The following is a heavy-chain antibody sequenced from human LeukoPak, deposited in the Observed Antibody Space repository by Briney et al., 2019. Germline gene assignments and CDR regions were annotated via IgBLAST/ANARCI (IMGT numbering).Heavy chain of an antibody. Sequence: GAPVKVSCKASGYTFTDYFIHWVRQAPGPGLEWMGWINPNSGATNYAQNFQGRVTMTRDTSITTAYMDLSSLRSDDTAVYYCVRDPIHNSSPSAPGTDGFDPWGQGTLVTVSS. V-gene: IGHV1-2*02. D-gene: IGHD6-13*01. CDR2: INPNSGAT. CDR1: GYTFTDYF. CDR3: VRDPIHNSSPSAPGTDGFDP. J-gene: IGHJ5*02.